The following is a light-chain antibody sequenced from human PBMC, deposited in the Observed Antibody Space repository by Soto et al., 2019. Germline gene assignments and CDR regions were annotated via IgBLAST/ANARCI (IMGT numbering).Light chain of an antibody. CDR1: SSDIGDYNY. Sequence: QSALTQPASVSGSPGQSITISCTGASSDIGDYNYVSWYQQHPGKAPKVMIYEVSNRPSGISNRFSGSKSGSTASLTISGLQAEDEADYYCTSFTSGSTWVFGGGTQLTVL. J-gene: IGLJ3*02. CDR2: EVS. V-gene: IGLV2-14*01. CDR3: TSFTSGSTWV.